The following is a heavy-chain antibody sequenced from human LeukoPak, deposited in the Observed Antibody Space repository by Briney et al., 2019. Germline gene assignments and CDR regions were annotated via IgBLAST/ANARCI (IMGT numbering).Heavy chain of an antibody. CDR2: INHSGST. D-gene: IGHD4-17*01. Sequence: PSETLSLTCAVYGGSFSGYYWSWIRQPPGKGLEWIGEINHSGSTNYNPSLKSRVTISVDTSKNQFSLKLSSVTAADTAVYYCARGPPGNYGDYVSPPYYYYGMDVWGQGTTVTVSS. V-gene: IGHV4-34*01. J-gene: IGHJ6*02. CDR1: GGSFSGYY. CDR3: ARGPPGNYGDYVSPPYYYYGMDV.